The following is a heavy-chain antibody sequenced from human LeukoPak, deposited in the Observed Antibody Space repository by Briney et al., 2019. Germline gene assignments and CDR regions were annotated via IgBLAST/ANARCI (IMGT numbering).Heavy chain of an antibody. J-gene: IGHJ4*02. Sequence: KPSETLSLTRAVYGGSFSGYYWSWIRQPPGKGLEWIGEINHSGSTNYNPSLKSRVTISVDTSKNQFSLKLSSVTAADTAVYYCARGPGVTGTIGFDYWGQGTLVTVSS. CDR2: INHSGST. D-gene: IGHD1-7*01. V-gene: IGHV4-34*01. CDR1: GGSFSGYY. CDR3: ARGPGVTGTIGFDY.